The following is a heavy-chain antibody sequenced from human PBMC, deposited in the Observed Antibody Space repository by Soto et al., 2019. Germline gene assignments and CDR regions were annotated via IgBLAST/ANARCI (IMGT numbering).Heavy chain of an antibody. Sequence: PSETLSLTCTVSGGSISSYYWSWIRQPPGKGLEWIGYIYYSGSTNYNPSLKSRVTISVDTSKNQFSLKLSSVTAADTAVYYCGRLGYCSGGSCYSGSFDYWGQGTLVTVSS. CDR3: GRLGYCSGGSCYSGSFDY. CDR1: GGSISSYY. CDR2: IYYSGST. J-gene: IGHJ4*02. D-gene: IGHD2-15*01. V-gene: IGHV4-59*08.